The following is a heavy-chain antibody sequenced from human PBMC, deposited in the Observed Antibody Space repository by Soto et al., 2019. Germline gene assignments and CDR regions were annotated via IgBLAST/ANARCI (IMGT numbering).Heavy chain of an antibody. V-gene: IGHV4-4*02. CDR2: IFQSGST. J-gene: IGHJ5*02. CDR3: PRGRARCSSGWSWFDP. CDR1: GGTIRSPDW. Sequence: SETLSLTCAVSGGTIRSPDWWTWVRQPPGKGLEGIGEIFQSGSTNYTPSLESRVTISVDKSKNQFSLTLTSVTAADTAVYFCPRGRARCSSGWSWFDPWGQGILVTVSS. D-gene: IGHD6-19*01.